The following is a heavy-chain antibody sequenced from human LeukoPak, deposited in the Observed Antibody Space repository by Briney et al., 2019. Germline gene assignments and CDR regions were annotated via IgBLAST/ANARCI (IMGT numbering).Heavy chain of an antibody. V-gene: IGHV1-18*01. Sequence: APVKVSCKASGYTFTSYGISWVRRAPGQGLEWMGWISAYNGDTTYAQKLQGRVTMTTDTSTSTAYMELRSLRSDDTAVYYCARARDIVVVPAAMYIWFDPWGQGTLVTVSS. CDR1: GYTFTSYG. CDR2: ISAYNGDT. J-gene: IGHJ5*02. CDR3: ARARDIVVVPAAMYIWFDP. D-gene: IGHD2-2*01.